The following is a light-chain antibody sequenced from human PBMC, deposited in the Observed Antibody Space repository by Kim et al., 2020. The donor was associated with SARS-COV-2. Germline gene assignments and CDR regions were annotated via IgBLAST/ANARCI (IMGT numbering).Light chain of an antibody. CDR3: QSYDSSPWV. CDR2: EDN. Sequence: GKTVTISCTRSSGSIASNYVQWYQQRPGSAPTTVIYEDNQRPSGVPDRFSGSIDSSSNSASLTISGLKTEDEAGYYCQSYDSSPWVFGGGTQLTVL. CDR1: SGSIASNY. J-gene: IGLJ3*02. V-gene: IGLV6-57*03.